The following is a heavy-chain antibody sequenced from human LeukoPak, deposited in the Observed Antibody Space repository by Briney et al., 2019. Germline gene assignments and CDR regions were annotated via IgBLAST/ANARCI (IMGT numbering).Heavy chain of an antibody. CDR1: GGSISSYY. CDR3: ARQTGSGLFILP. J-gene: IGHJ4*02. CDR2: IYYSGNT. D-gene: IGHD3/OR15-3a*01. Sequence: SETLSLTCTVSGGSISSYYWSWIRQPPGKGLEWIGSIYYSGNTYYNASLKSQVSISIDTSKNQSSLRLTSVTAADTAVYYCARQTGSGLFILPGGQGTLVTVSS. V-gene: IGHV4-59*04.